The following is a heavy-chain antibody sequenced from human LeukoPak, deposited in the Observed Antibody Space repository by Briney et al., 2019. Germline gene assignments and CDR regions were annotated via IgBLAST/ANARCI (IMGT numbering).Heavy chain of an antibody. CDR2: INHSGST. D-gene: IGHD2-15*01. CDR1: GGSFSGYY. V-gene: IGHV4-34*01. Sequence: PSETLSLTCAVYGGSFSGYYWSWIRQPPGKGLERIGEINHSGSTNYNPSLKSRVTISVDTSKNQFSLKLSSVTAADTAVYYCARAPPSVYCSGGSCYSFNWFDPWGQGTLVTVSS. J-gene: IGHJ5*02. CDR3: ARAPPSVYCSGGSCYSFNWFDP.